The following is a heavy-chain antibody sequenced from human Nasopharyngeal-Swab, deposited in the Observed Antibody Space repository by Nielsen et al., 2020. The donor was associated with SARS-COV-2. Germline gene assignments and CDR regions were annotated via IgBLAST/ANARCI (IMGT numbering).Heavy chain of an antibody. CDR2: IDMRGRTT. J-gene: IGHJ1*01. V-gene: IGHV3-74*03. D-gene: IGHD1-26*01. CDR1: GFPFSNYW. CDR3: VRGPVEGATGYFQF. Sequence: LKISCATSGFPFSNYWMHWVRQAPGKGLEWVARIDMRGRTTTHADSVKGRFTISRDNAKNTLSLQMNSLTPADTAVYFCVRGPVEGATGYFQFWGQGTLVTVSS.